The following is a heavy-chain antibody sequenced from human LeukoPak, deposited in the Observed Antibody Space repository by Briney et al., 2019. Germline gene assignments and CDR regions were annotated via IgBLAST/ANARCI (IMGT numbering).Heavy chain of an antibody. CDR3: ARADSSNWYWFDP. D-gene: IGHD6-13*01. V-gene: IGHV3-48*01. CDR2: IYKSGATT. J-gene: IGHJ5*02. Sequence: GGSLRLSCAASGFSFSSYSMNWVRQAPGKGLEWVSYIYKSGATTYYADSVKGRFTISRDNSKNTLYLQMNSLRSDDTAVYYCARADSSNWYWFDPWGQGTLVTVSS. CDR1: GFSFSSYS.